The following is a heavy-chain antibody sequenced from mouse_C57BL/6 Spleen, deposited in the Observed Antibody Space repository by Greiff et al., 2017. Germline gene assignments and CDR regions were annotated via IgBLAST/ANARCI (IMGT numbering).Heavy chain of an antibody. CDR1: GYSFTGYF. CDR2: INPYNGDT. Sequence: DVQLQESGPELVKPGDSVKISCKASGYSFTGYFMNWVMQSHGKSLEWIGRINPYNGDTFYNQKFKGKATLTVDKSSSTAHMELRSLTSEDSAVYYCARPFYYSNYAMDYWGQGTSVTVSS. D-gene: IGHD2-5*01. V-gene: IGHV1-20*01. CDR3: ARPFYYSNYAMDY. J-gene: IGHJ4*01.